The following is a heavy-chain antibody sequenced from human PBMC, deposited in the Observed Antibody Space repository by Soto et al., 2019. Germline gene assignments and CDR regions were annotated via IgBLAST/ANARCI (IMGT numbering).Heavy chain of an antibody. CDR2: IHKDASEK. CDR1: GFTFTSDW. CDR3: VRGIASRL. Sequence: EVQVVESGGGLVQPGGSLRLACAASGFTFTSDWLPWVRQAAGRGLEWVAKIHKDASEKSYVDSVKGRFTISRDNAKSSLYLQMNSLSADDTAVYYCVRGIASRLWWKGTTVIVSS. V-gene: IGHV3-7*01. D-gene: IGHD2-21*01. J-gene: IGHJ6*01.